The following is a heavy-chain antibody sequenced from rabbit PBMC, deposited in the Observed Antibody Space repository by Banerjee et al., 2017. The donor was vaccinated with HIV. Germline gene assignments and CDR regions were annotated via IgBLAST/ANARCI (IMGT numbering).Heavy chain of an antibody. CDR3: ARDLAGVIGWNFNL. CDR1: GFDLSSGA. CDR2: IYTGSGTT. Sequence: QEQLKETGGGLVKPGASLTLTCKTSGFDLSSGAMSWVRQAPGKGLEWIGYIYTGSGTTDYASWAKGRFTITRSTSLNTVTLQMTSLTAADTATYFCARDLAGVIGWNFNLWGPGTLVTVS. J-gene: IGHJ4*01. D-gene: IGHD4-1*01. V-gene: IGHV1S47*01.